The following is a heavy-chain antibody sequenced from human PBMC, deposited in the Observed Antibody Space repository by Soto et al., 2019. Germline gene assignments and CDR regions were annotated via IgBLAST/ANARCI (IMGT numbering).Heavy chain of an antibody. CDR1: GDSINSDNYY. CDR3: ARLEGLATISYYFDY. CDR2: IYYRGNT. D-gene: IGHD3-9*01. J-gene: IGHJ4*02. Sequence: PSETLSLTCSVSGDSINSDNYYWGWIRQPPGKGREWIGSIYYRGNTYYNPSLKTRVTISLDKSKSQFSLKLNSVTAADSAVYFCARLEGLATISYYFDYWGQGTLVTVSS. V-gene: IGHV4-39*01.